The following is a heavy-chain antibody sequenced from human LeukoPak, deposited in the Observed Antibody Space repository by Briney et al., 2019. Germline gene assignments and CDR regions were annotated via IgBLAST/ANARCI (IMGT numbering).Heavy chain of an antibody. CDR2: IYCSGST. CDR3: ARHWAGLLWFGGWWFDP. CDR1: GGSISSSSYY. J-gene: IGHJ5*02. V-gene: IGHV4-39*01. D-gene: IGHD3-10*01. Sequence: PSETLSLTCTVSGGSISSSSYYWGWIRQPPGKGLEWIGSIYCSGSTYYNPSLKSRVTISVDTSKNQFSLKLSSVTAADTAVYYCARHWAGLLWFGGWWFDPWGQGTLVTVSS.